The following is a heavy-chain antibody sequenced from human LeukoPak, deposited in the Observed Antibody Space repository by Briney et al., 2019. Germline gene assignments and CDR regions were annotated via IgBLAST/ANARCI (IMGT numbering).Heavy chain of an antibody. CDR1: GFTFSSYG. CDR2: IRYDGSNK. J-gene: IGHJ6*03. V-gene: IGHV3-30*02. CDR3: AKDRTIFDPMDV. Sequence: PGGSLRLSYAASGFTFSSYGMHWVRQAPGKGLEWVAFIRYDGSNKYYADSVKGRFTISRDNSKNTLYLQMNSLRAEDTAVYYCAKDRTIFDPMDVWGKGTTITVSS. D-gene: IGHD3-3*01.